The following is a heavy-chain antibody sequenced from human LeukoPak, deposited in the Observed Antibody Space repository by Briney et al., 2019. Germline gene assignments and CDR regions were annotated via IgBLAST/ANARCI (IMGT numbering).Heavy chain of an antibody. V-gene: IGHV1-2*02. Sequence: ASVKVSCKASGYTFTGYYMHWVRQAPGQGLEWMGWINPNSGGTNYAQKFQGRVTMTRDTSISTAYMELSRLRSDDTAVYYCARQLYELLYYFDYWGQGTLVTVSS. J-gene: IGHJ4*02. CDR3: ARQLYELLYYFDY. CDR2: INPNSGGT. CDR1: GYTFTGYY. D-gene: IGHD5/OR15-5a*01.